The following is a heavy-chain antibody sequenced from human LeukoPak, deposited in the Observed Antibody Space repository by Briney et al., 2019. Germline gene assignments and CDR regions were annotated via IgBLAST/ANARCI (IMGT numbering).Heavy chain of an antibody. CDR2: IYYSGST. V-gene: IGHV4-59*04. CDR1: DTSINTYY. Sequence: SETLSLTCTVSDTSINTYYWSWIRQPPGKGLEWIGYIYYSGSTYYNPSLKSRVTISVDTSKNQFSLKLSSVTAADTAVYYCAAYMTFGGVIVPSWGQGTLVTVSS. J-gene: IGHJ4*02. CDR3: AAYMTFGGVIVPS. D-gene: IGHD3-16*02.